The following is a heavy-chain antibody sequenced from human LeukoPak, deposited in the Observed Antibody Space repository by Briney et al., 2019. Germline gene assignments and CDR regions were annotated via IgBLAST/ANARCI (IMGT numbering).Heavy chain of an antibody. CDR1: GYTFTGYY. CDR2: INPSSGGT. J-gene: IGHJ5*02. Sequence: ASVKVSCKASGYTFTGYYMHWVRQAPGQGLEWMGWINPSSGGTNYARKFQGRVTMTRDTSISTAYMELSRLRSDDTAVYYCAREEVVPAAIPVSVPGFDPWGQGTLVTVSS. CDR3: AREEVVPAAIPVSVPGFDP. D-gene: IGHD2-2*02. V-gene: IGHV1-2*02.